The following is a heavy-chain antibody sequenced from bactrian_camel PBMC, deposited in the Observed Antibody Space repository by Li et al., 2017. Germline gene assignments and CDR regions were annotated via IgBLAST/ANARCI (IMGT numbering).Heavy chain of an antibody. V-gene: IGHV3S67*01. CDR1: RYRDRRDC. D-gene: IGHD1*01. J-gene: IGHJ4*01. CDR2: FDIDDTT. CDR3: SPVRCGVEVALRRAQY. Sequence: QLVESGGGSVQAGGSLRLSCVATRYRDRRDCMGWFRQAPGKEREGIAAFDIDDTTTIADSVKGRFTISKDDAKSTLYPEMKNLQPEDTAKYSCSPVRCGVEVALRRAQYLGPGTQVTVS.